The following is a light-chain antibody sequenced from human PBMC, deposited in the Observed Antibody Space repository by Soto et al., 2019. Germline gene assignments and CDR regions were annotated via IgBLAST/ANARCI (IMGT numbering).Light chain of an antibody. V-gene: IGLV1-47*01. Sequence: QSVLTQPPSTSGAPGQRVTISCSGSSPNIGSNYVYWYQQLPGTAPKLLIFNNDKRPSGVPDRFSGSKSGTSASLSISGLRSDDEADYHCAAWDDSLSGWVFGGGTQLTA. CDR1: SPNIGSNY. J-gene: IGLJ7*02. CDR3: AAWDDSLSGWV. CDR2: NND.